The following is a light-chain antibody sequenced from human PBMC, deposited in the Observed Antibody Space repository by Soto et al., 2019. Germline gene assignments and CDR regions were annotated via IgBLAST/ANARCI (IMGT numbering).Light chain of an antibody. CDR2: NTN. V-gene: IGLV8-61*01. J-gene: IGLJ3*02. CDR1: SGTVSTGSY. CDR3: VLYIGSGIGM. Sequence: QTVVTQETSFSVSPGGTITLTCGLSSGTVSTGSYPSWYQQTPGQAPRTLIYNTNTRSSGVPDRFSGSILGNKAALTITGAQADDESDYYCVLYIGSGIGMFGGGTKLTVL.